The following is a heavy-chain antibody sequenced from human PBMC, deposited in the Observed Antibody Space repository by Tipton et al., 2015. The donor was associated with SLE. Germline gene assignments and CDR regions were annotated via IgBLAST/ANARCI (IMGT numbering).Heavy chain of an antibody. CDR1: GGSISSYY. CDR3: ARAEMTTEGSVFYYYVDV. CDR2: VYYSGGT. V-gene: IGHV4-59*01. D-gene: IGHD5-24*01. J-gene: IGHJ6*03. Sequence: TLSLTCTVSGGSISSYYWNWIRQSPGKGLEWLGYVYYSGGTNYNPSVRSRVTISVDTSKNQFSLQLTSVTAADTAVYYCARAEMTTEGSVFYYYVDVWGKGTTVTVSS.